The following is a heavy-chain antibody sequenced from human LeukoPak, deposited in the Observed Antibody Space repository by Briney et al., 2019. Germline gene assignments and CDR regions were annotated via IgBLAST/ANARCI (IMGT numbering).Heavy chain of an antibody. CDR3: ASLGFCTGTRCLEDS. D-gene: IGHD2-2*03. Sequence: SETLSLTCTVSGGSINNHYWSWIRQPPGKGLEWIGYIHSTGSTHYNPSLKSRVTISVDRSENQCSLKVTSVTAADTAVYYCASLGFCTGTRCLEDSWGQGTLATVAS. CDR1: GGSINNHY. J-gene: IGHJ4*02. V-gene: IGHV4-59*11. CDR2: IHSTGST.